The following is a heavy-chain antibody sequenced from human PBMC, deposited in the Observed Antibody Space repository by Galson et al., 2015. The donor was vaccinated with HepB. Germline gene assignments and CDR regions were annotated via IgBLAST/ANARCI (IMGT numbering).Heavy chain of an antibody. D-gene: IGHD3-10*01. CDR1: GFTFSNYW. CDR3: ARWGFGEFIYHYYGLDV. J-gene: IGHJ6*02. CDR2: IKEDGSEK. Sequence: SLRLSCAASGFTFSNYWMSWVRQAPGKGLEWVANIKEDGSEKYYVDSVKGRFTISRDNAKNSLYLQMNSLRAEDTAVYYCARWGFGEFIYHYYGLDVWGHGTTATVSS. V-gene: IGHV3-7*03.